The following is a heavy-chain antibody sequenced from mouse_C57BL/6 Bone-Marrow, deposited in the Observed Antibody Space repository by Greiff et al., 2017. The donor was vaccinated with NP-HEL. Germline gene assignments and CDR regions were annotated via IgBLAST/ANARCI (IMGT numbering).Heavy chain of an antibody. CDR2: INPNNGGT. J-gene: IGHJ4*01. D-gene: IGHD2-4*01. CDR1: GYTFTDYN. Sequence: EVQLQQSGPELVKPGASVKMSCKASGYTFTDYNMHWVKQSHGKSLEWIGYINPNNGGTSYNQKFKGKATLTVNKSSSTAYMELRSLTSEDSAVYYCARQKMRLRRAHGAMDYWGQGTSVTVSS. V-gene: IGHV1-22*01. CDR3: ARQKMRLRRAHGAMDY.